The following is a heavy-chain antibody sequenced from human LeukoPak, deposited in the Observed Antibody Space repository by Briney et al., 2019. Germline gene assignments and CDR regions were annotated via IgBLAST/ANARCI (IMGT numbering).Heavy chain of an antibody. V-gene: IGHV1-69*13. Sequence: SVKVSCKASGGTFSSYAISWVRQAPGQGLEWMGGIIPIFGTANYAQKFQGRVTITADESTSTAYMGLSSLRSEDTAVYYCASHFSITGTTPGYYYYYGMDVWGQGTTVTVSS. D-gene: IGHD1-7*01. CDR2: IIPIFGTA. CDR3: ASHFSITGTTPGYYYYYGMDV. CDR1: GGTFSSYA. J-gene: IGHJ6*02.